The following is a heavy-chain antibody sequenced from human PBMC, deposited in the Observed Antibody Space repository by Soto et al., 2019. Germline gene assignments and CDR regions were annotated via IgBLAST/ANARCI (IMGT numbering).Heavy chain of an antibody. CDR2: ISYDGSNK. Sequence: SLRLSCAASGFTFSSYGMHWVRQAPGKGLEWVAVISYDGSNKYYADSVKGRFTISRDNSKNTLYLQMNSLRAEDTAVYYCAKGSVATGNGLDYWGQGTLVTVSS. CDR3: AKGSVATGNGLDY. J-gene: IGHJ4*02. CDR1: GFTFSSYG. D-gene: IGHD5-12*01. V-gene: IGHV3-30*18.